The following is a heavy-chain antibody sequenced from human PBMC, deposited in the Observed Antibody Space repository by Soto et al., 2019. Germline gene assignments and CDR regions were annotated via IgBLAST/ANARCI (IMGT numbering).Heavy chain of an antibody. Sequence: QVHLVQSETTQEKPGASVKVSCEAFGYSFDSYAYSWVRQAPGQGLEWMGRIGSGDTKYAQKLQGRVTMTTDTSTNTAYMELRSLRSDDTALYYCARENDPYGFDLWGQGTMVTVSS. V-gene: IGHV1-18*01. CDR2: IGSGDT. CDR1: GYSFDSYA. J-gene: IGHJ3*01. CDR3: ARENDPYGFDL.